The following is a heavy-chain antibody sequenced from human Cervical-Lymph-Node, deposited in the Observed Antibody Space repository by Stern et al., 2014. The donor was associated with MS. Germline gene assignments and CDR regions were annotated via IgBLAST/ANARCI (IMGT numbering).Heavy chain of an antibody. V-gene: IGHV4-61*01. D-gene: IGHD4-17*01. CDR2: VSYSGST. CDR1: GGSVRSGTYY. Sequence: QAQLQESGPGLVKPSETLSLTCSVSGGSVRSGTYYWSWFRQPPGKGLEWIGYVSYSGSTNDNPSLDSRATISVDTSKNQFSLTLRSVTAADTAVYYCARGRGINGDYYYFDDWGQGTLVPVSS. J-gene: IGHJ4*02. CDR3: ARGRGINGDYYYFDD.